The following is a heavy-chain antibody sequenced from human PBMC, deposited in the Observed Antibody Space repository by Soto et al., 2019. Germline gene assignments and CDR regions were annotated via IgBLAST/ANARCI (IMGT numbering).Heavy chain of an antibody. J-gene: IGHJ4*02. CDR2: INPNTGGT. CDR3: AKGGHYDSPHYADS. D-gene: IGHD3-22*01. CDR1: GYTFTDYY. Sequence: QVHLVQSGTEVRQPGASVRVSCKASGYTFTDYYLHWVRQAPGQGPEWMGWINPNTGGTDYAQKFRDWVTMTTDTSINTAYMDLSRLKSHDTAVYYCAKGGHYDSPHYADSWGQGTLATVSS. V-gene: IGHV1-2*04.